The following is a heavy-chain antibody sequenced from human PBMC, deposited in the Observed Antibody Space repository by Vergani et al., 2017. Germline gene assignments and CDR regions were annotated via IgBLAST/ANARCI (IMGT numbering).Heavy chain of an antibody. V-gene: IGHV4-34*01. CDR3: ARANYYVACFDY. D-gene: IGHD3-10*02. J-gene: IGHJ4*02. CDR2: IYHSGST. CDR1: GGSFSGYY. Sequence: QVQLQQWGAGLLKPSETLSLTCAVYGGSFSGYYWSWIRQPPGKGLEWIGSIYHSGSTYYNPSLKSRVTISVDTSKNQFSLKLSSVTAADTAVYYCARANYYVACFDYWGQGTLVTVSS.